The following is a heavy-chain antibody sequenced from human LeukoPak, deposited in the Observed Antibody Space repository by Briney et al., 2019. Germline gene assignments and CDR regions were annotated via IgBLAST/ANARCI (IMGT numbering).Heavy chain of an antibody. V-gene: IGHV4-34*01. J-gene: IGHJ4*02. CDR3: ARVWTAAGTEAGDY. D-gene: IGHD6-13*01. Sequence: SETLSLTCTVSGGSLSGFYWSWVRQPPGKGLEWIGEMYLSGTTHSNPSVKSRVTISIDKSKNQFFLNLSSVTAADTAVYYCARVWTAAGTEAGDYWGQGTLVTVSS. CDR1: GGSLSGFY. CDR2: MYLSGTT.